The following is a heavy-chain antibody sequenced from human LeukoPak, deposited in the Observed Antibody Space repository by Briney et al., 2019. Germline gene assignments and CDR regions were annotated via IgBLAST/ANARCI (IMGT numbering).Heavy chain of an antibody. V-gene: IGHV4-59*08. J-gene: IGHJ4*02. D-gene: IGHD5-18*01. CDR2: IYYSGST. CDR3: ARVSGYSQHFDY. CDR1: GGSVRTYF. Sequence: SETLSLTCTVSGGSVRTYFWSWIRQPPGRGLEWIGNIYYSGSTNYNPSLKSRVTISVDTSKNQFSLKLTSVSAADTAVYYCARVSGYSQHFDYWGQGTLVTVSS.